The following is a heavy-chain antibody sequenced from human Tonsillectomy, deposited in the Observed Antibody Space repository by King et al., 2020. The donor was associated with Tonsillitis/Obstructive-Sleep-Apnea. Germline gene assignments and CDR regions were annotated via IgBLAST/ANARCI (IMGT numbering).Heavy chain of an antibody. D-gene: IGHD3-16*01. V-gene: IGHV1-69*06. CDR3: ARERGPLRITNSHQGYYYYLDV. CDR1: GGTFSSYA. CDR2: IIPIFGTA. J-gene: IGHJ6*03. Sequence: QLVQSGAEVKKPGSSVKVSCKASGGTFSSYAISWVRQAPGLGLEWMGGIIPIFGTANYAQKFQGRVTITVDISTSTAYMELSSLRSEDTAVYYCARERGPLRITNSHQGYYYYLDVWGIGTTVTVSS.